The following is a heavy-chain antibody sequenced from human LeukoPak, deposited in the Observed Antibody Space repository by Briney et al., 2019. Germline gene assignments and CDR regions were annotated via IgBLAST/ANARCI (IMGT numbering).Heavy chain of an antibody. D-gene: IGHD1-7*01. J-gene: IGHJ5*02. CDR3: ARGGFNWNYARTNEKNWFDP. Sequence: ASVKVSCKASGYTFTSYDINWVRQAPGQGLEWMGWMNPNSANTGYAQNFQGRVTMTRNTSIGTAYMELSSLRSEDTAVYYCARGGFNWNYARTNEKNWFDPWGQGTLVTVSS. V-gene: IGHV1-8*01. CDR1: GYTFTSYD. CDR2: MNPNSANT.